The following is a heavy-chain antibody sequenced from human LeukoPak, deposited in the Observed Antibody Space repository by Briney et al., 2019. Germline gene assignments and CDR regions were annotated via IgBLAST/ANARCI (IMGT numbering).Heavy chain of an antibody. J-gene: IGHJ4*02. V-gene: IGHV4-59*01. D-gene: IGHD6-13*01. CDR3: ARGLMMAVAGRGEFHY. CDR1: GGSISGYY. Sequence: PSETLSLTCTVSGGSISGYYWSWIRQPPGKGPEWIGYIYYSGGTNYNPSLKSRVTISVDTSKNRFSLKLSSVTAADTAVYYCARGLMMAVAGRGEFHYWGQGTLVTVSS. CDR2: IYYSGGT.